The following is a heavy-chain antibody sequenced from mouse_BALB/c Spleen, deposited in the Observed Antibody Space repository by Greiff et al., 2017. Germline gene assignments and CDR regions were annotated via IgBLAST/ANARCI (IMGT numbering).Heavy chain of an antibody. Sequence: QVQLQQSGPELVKPGASVKMSCKASGYTFTDYVISWVKQRPGQGLEWIGEIYPGSGSTYYNEKFKGKATLTADKSSNTAYMQLSSLTSEDSAVYFCARGPIYYYGSRSDAMDYWGQGTSVTVSS. CDR1: GYTFTDYV. CDR3: ARGPIYYYGSRSDAMDY. D-gene: IGHD1-1*01. V-gene: IGHV1-77*01. J-gene: IGHJ4*01. CDR2: IYPGSGST.